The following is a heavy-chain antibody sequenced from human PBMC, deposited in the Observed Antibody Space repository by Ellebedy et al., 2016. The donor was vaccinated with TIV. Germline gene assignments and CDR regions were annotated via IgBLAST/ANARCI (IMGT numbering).Heavy chain of an antibody. V-gene: IGHV3-48*02. D-gene: IGHD6-19*01. CDR1: GFIFSSYS. CDR3: ARALIPGIAVAG. CDR2: ISSSSSTI. J-gene: IGHJ3*01. Sequence: GESLKISXAASGFIFSSYSMNWVRQAPGKGLEWVSYISSSSSTIYYADSVKGRFTISRDNVKNSLYLQMNSLRDEDTAVYYCARALIPGIAVAGWGQGTMVTVSS.